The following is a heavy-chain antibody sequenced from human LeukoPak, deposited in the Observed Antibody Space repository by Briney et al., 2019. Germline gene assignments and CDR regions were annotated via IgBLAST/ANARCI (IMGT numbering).Heavy chain of an antibody. J-gene: IGHJ4*02. CDR3: ARDLRLLWFGEYLDY. D-gene: IGHD3-10*01. CDR1: GFTFSSYA. CDR2: ISGSGGSI. V-gene: IGHV3-23*01. Sequence: GGSLRLSCAASGFTFSSYAMNWVRQAPGKGLEWVSAISGSGGSIYYADSVKGRFTISRDNPKNTLYLQMNSLRAEDTAVYYCARDLRLLWFGEYLDYWGQGTLVTVSS.